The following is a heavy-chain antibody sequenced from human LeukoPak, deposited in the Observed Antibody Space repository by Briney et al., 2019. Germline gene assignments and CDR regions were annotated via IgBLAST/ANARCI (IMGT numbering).Heavy chain of an antibody. CDR1: GFTFSSYS. D-gene: IGHD5-18*01. V-gene: IGHV3-21*01. Sequence: GGSLRLSCAASGFTFSSYSMNWVRQAPGKGLEWVSSISSSSSYIYYADSVKGRFTISRDNAKTPLYLQINSLRAEDTAVYYCARSTLLRIQDYWGQGTLVTVSS. CDR2: ISSSSSYI. CDR3: ARSTLLRIQDY. J-gene: IGHJ4*02.